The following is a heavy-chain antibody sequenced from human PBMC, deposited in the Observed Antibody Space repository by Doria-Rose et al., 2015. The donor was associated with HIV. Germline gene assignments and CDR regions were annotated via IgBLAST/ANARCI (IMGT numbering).Heavy chain of an antibody. Sequence: VQLVESGGGVVQPGGSLRVSCAAFGFIFSSHSMQWVRQAPGKGLEWVAFIRYDGSNKYYADSVKGRFTIPRDNSKKTLYLQMNRLTAEDTAVYYCAKTSGSSLDYWGQGTLVTVSS. J-gene: IGHJ4*02. CDR3: AKTSGSSLDY. D-gene: IGHD3-10*01. CDR2: IRYDGSNK. CDR1: GFIFSSHS. V-gene: IGHV3-30*02.